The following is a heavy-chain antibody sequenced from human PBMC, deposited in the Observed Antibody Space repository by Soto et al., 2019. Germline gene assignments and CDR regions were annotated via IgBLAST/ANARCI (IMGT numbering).Heavy chain of an antibody. CDR2: IYHSGST. CDR1: GGSFSGYY. Sequence: PSETLSLTCAVYGGSFSGYYWTWIRQPPGKGLEWIGYIYHSGSTYYNPSLKSRVTISVDRSKNQFSLKLSSVTAADTAVYYCARGNVVPLDYWGQGTLVTVSS. CDR3: ARGNVVPLDY. D-gene: IGHD2-21*01. J-gene: IGHJ4*02. V-gene: IGHV4-34*01.